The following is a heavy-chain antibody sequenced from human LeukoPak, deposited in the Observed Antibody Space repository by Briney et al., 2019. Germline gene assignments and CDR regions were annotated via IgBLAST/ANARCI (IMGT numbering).Heavy chain of an antibody. CDR3: AKVPPYYYGSGPIYYYYYMDV. Sequence: GGSLRLSCAASGFTFSIYAMSWVRQAPGKGLEWVSVISGSDGSTYYADSVKGRFTISRDNSKNTLYLRMNSLRAEDTAVYYCAKVPPYYYGSGPIYYYYYMDVWGKGTTATVSS. J-gene: IGHJ6*03. D-gene: IGHD3-10*01. V-gene: IGHV3-23*01. CDR2: ISGSDGST. CDR1: GFTFSIYA.